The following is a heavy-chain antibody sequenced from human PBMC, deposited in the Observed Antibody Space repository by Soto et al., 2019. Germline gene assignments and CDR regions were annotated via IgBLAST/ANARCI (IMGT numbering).Heavy chain of an antibody. J-gene: IGHJ4*02. CDR1: GGSISSSSYY. CDR3: ARHTPAISISDH. V-gene: IGHV4-39*01. D-gene: IGHD2-15*01. Sequence: QLQLQESGPGLVKPSETLSLTCTVSGGSISSSSYYWGWIRQPPGKGLEWIGSIYYSGSTYYNPSLKSRVTISVDTSKNHFSLKLSSVTAADPAVYYCARHTPAISISDHWGQGTLVTVSS. CDR2: IYYSGST.